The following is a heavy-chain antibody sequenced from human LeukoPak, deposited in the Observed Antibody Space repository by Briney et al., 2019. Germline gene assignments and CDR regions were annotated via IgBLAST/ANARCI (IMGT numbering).Heavy chain of an antibody. CDR3: ARRILRYHYMDA. V-gene: IGHV4-39*01. J-gene: IGHJ6*03. CDR1: RASISSSSYY. D-gene: IGHD2-2*01. CDR2: IYYSGRT. Sequence: PSETLSLTCAVSRASISSSSYYWDWIRQPPGKGLEWIGSIYYSGRTYYNPSLKSRVSISVDTSKNQFSLKLSSVTAADTAVFYCARRILRYHYMDAWGKGATVTVSS.